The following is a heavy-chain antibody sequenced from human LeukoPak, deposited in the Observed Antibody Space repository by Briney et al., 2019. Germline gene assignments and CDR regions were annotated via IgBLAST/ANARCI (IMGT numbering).Heavy chain of an antibody. Sequence: SETLSLTCAVYGGSLSGYYWSWIRQPPGKGLEGIGEINHSGSTNDNPSLKSRVTISVDTSKTQFSPKLSSVTAAGTAVYYCARGSYCSSTSCYWFDPWGQGTLVTVSS. CDR1: GGSLSGYY. J-gene: IGHJ5*02. V-gene: IGHV4-34*01. CDR3: ARGSYCSSTSCYWFDP. CDR2: INHSGST. D-gene: IGHD2-2*01.